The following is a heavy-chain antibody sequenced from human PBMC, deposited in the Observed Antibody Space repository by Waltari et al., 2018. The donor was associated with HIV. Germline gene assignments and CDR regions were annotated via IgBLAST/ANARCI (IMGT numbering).Heavy chain of an antibody. Sequence: QVQFVQSGAEVKKPGASVKISCKTSGHTFTSYAIHWVRQAPGQRLEWMGWIKTANGNTEYSQTFQGRVTMTWDTSAGTVYMDLRSLRSEDTALYYCARGGWELYLGQGTLVTVSS. CDR2: IKTANGNT. CDR1: GHTFTSYA. CDR3: ARGGWELY. V-gene: IGHV1-3*04. D-gene: IGHD1-26*01. J-gene: IGHJ4*02.